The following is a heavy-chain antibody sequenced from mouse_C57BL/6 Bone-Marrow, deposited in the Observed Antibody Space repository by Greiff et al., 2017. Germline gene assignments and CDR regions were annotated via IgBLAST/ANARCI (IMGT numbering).Heavy chain of an antibody. J-gene: IGHJ2*01. CDR1: GYTFTSYW. Sequence: VQLQQPGAELVMPGASVKLSCKASGYTFTSYWTHWVKQRPGQGLEWIGEIDPSDSYTNYNQKFKGKSTLTVDKSSSTAYMQLSSLTSEDSAVYYCARESNWDYFDYWGQGTTLTVSS. CDR3: ARESNWDYFDY. V-gene: IGHV1-69*01. CDR2: IDPSDSYT. D-gene: IGHD4-1*01.